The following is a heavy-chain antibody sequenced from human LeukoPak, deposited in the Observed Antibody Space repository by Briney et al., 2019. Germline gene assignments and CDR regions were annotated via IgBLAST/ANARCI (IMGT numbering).Heavy chain of an antibody. V-gene: IGHV4-38-2*02. D-gene: IGHD2-21*01. CDR3: ARRGIKWSLLRRSRDDAFDI. CDR2: IYHSGST. Sequence: PSETLSLTCTVSGYSISSGYYWGWIRQPPGKGLEWIGSIYHSGSTYYNPSLKSRVTISVDTSKNQFSLKLSSVTAADTAVYYCARRGIKWSLLRRSRDDAFDIWGQGTMVTVSS. CDR1: GYSISSGYY. J-gene: IGHJ3*02.